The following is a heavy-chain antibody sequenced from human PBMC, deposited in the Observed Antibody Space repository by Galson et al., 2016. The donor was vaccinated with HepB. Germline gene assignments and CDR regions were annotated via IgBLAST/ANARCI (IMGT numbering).Heavy chain of an antibody. D-gene: IGHD6-19*01. Sequence: LRLSCAASGFTFSSFGMYWVRQPPGKGLEWIGSIYYSGSTYYNPSLKSRVTISVDTSKNQFSLKLSSVTAADTAVYYCARRVAVAGIYYFDYWGRGTLVTVSS. V-gene: IGHV4-39*01. CDR2: IYYSGST. CDR3: ARRVAVAGIYYFDY. J-gene: IGHJ4*01. CDR1: GFTFSSFGMY.